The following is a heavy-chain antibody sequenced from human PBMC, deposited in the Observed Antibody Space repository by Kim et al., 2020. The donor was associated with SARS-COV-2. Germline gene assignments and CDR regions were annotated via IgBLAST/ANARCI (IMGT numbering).Heavy chain of an antibody. J-gene: IGHJ5*02. CDR2: IIPILGIA. V-gene: IGHV1-69*04. D-gene: IGHD3-10*01. CDR3: ARRGADGSGSYGFDP. CDR1: GGTFSSYA. Sequence: SVKVSCKASGGTFSSYAISWVRQAPGQGLEWMGRIIPILGIANYAQKFQGRVTITADKSTSTAYMELSSLRSEDTAVYYCARRGADGSGSYGFDPWGQGTLVTVSP.